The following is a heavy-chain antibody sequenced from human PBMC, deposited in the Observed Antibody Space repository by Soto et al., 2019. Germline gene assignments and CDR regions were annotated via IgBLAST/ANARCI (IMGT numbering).Heavy chain of an antibody. CDR1: GLTFSRAG. Sequence: QVQLVESGGGVVQPGRSLRLSCAASGLTFSRAGMHWVRQAPGKGLDWVAFISNDGSSESYADSVKGRFSISRDNSQNTLYLQMNSLRAEDTAVYYCAKDKGRTAIDYWGQGTLVTVSS. CDR2: ISNDGSSE. V-gene: IGHV3-30*18. CDR3: AKDKGRTAIDY. J-gene: IGHJ4*02.